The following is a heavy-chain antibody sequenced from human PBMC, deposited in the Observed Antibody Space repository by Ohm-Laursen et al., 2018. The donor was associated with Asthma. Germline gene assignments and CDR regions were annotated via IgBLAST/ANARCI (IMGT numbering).Heavy chain of an antibody. V-gene: IGHV3-23*01. D-gene: IGHD4/OR15-4a*01. CDR1: KFTFSNYA. CDR3: AKVGLTYYNAMDV. CDR2: ISSTGGST. J-gene: IGHJ6*02. Sequence: SLRLSCAASKFTFSNYAMNWVRQPPGKGLECVSEISSTGGSTDYADSVKGRFTTSRDNSKSTMYLQMNSLRAEDTAVYYCAKVGLTYYNAMDVWGQGTTVTVSS.